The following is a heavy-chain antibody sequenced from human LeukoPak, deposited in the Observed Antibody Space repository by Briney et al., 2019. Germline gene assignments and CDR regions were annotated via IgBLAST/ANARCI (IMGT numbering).Heavy chain of an antibody. Sequence: PSETLSLTCTVSGVSISSSRYYWGWIRQPPGKGLEWIVSVYHSGSTYYKPSLQSRVTISVDTSKNQFCLKLSSVTAADTAVYYCARAFYSSSWYHKEDFFDYWGQGTPVTVSS. D-gene: IGHD6-13*01. CDR1: GVSISSSRYY. CDR3: ARAFYSSSWYHKEDFFDY. J-gene: IGHJ4*02. V-gene: IGHV4-39*07. CDR2: VYHSGST.